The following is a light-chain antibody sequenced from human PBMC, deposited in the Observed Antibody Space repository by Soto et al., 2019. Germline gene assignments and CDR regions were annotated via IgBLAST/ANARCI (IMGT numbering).Light chain of an antibody. CDR1: QGISSY. CDR2: AAS. Sequence: DIPMAQSPSSLSASLVVRVTITCRASQGISSYLNWYQQKPGKAPKLLIYAASSLQSGVPSRFSGSGSGTDFTLSISSLQPGDFATYYCQQYNTYWTFGQGTKWIS. V-gene: IGKV1-39*01. J-gene: IGKJ1*01. CDR3: QQYNTYWT.